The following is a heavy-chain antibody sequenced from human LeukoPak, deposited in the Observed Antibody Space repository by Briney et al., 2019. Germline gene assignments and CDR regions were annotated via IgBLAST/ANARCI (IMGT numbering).Heavy chain of an antibody. CDR2: ISNDGSNK. Sequence: GMSLRLSCVASGFTFSSYGMHWVRLAPGKGLEWVAVISNDGSNKYYADSVKGRFTISRDNSKNTLYLQMNSLRAEDTAVYYCAKGRGAFDIWGQGTMVTVSS. CDR3: AKGRGAFDI. J-gene: IGHJ3*02. D-gene: IGHD3-10*01. CDR1: GFTFSSYG. V-gene: IGHV3-30*18.